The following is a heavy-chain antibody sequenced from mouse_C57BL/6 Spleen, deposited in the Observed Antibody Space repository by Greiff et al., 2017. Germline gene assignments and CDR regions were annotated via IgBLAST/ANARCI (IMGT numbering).Heavy chain of an antibody. J-gene: IGHJ2*01. D-gene: IGHD4-1*01. CDR1: GYTFTDYE. CDR3: TRLTGVLDY. CDR2: IDPETGGT. Sequence: LVESGAELVRPGASVTLSCKASGYTFTDYEMHWVKQTPVHGLEWIGAIDPETGGTAYNQKFKGKAILTADKSSSTAYMELRSLTSEDSAVYYCTRLTGVLDYWGQGTTLTVSS. V-gene: IGHV1-15*01.